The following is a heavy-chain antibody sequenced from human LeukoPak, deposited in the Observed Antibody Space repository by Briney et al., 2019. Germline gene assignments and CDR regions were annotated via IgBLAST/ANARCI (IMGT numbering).Heavy chain of an antibody. CDR1: GGSFSGYY. J-gene: IGHJ5*02. CDR2: INHSGST. CDR3: ARGRVGYCSSTSCYNGRWAKAIWFDP. Sequence: SETLSLTCAVYGGSFSGYYWSWIRQPPGKGLEWIGEINHSGSTNYNPSLKSRVTISVDTSKNQFSLKLSSVTAADTAVYYCARGRVGYCSSTSCYNGRWAKAIWFDPWGQGTLVTVSS. D-gene: IGHD2-2*02. V-gene: IGHV4-34*01.